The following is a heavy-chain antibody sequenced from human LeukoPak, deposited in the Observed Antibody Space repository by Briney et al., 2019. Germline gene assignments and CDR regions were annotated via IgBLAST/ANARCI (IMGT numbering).Heavy chain of an antibody. CDR1: GYTFTGYY. J-gene: IGHJ3*02. D-gene: IGHD6-6*01. Sequence: GASVKVSYKASGYTFTGYYMHWVRQAPGQGLEWMGWINPNSGGTNYAQKFQGRVTMTRDTSISTAYMELSRLRSDDTAVYYCARDKRIAARRTDAFDIWGQGTMVTVSS. CDR2: INPNSGGT. V-gene: IGHV1-2*02. CDR3: ARDKRIAARRTDAFDI.